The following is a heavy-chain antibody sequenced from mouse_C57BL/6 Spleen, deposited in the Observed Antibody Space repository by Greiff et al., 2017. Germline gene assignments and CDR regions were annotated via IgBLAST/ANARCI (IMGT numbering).Heavy chain of an antibody. CDR2: ISYDGSN. Sequence: EVQLQLSGPGLVKPSQSLSLTCSVTGYSITSGYYWNWIRQFPGNKLEWMGYISYDGSNNYNPSLKNRISITRDTSKNQCFLKLNSVTTEDTATYDCARGYSNYWYCDVWGTGTTVTVSS. D-gene: IGHD2-5*01. CDR1: GYSITSGYY. CDR3: ARGYSNYWYCDV. V-gene: IGHV3-6*01. J-gene: IGHJ1*03.